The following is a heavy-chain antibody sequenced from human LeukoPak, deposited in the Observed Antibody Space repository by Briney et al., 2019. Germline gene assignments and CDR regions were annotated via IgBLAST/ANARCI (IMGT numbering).Heavy chain of an antibody. J-gene: IGHJ1*01. D-gene: IGHD2-15*01. V-gene: IGHV1-46*01. CDR3: AVYCSGGSCYFKYFQH. CDR1: GYTFTSYY. Sequence: ASVKVSCKASGYTFTSYYMHWVRQAPGQGLEWMGIINPSGGSTSYAQKFQGRVTMTRDTSTSTVYMELSSLRSEDTAVYYCAVYCSGGSCYFKYFQHWGQGTLVTVSS. CDR2: INPSGGST.